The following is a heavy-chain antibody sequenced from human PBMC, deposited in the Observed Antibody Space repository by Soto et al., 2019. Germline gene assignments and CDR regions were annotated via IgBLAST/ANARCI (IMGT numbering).Heavy chain of an antibody. D-gene: IGHD5-18*01. CDR3: ARDRAVDTAMVFDY. Sequence: SDTLSLTCTVSGGSISSSSYYWGWIRQPPGKGLEWIGSIFYSGSTYYNPSLKSRVTISVDTSKNQFSLKLSSVTAADTAVYYCARDRAVDTAMVFDYWGQGTLVTVSS. J-gene: IGHJ4*02. CDR1: GGSISSSSYY. CDR2: IFYSGST. V-gene: IGHV4-39*07.